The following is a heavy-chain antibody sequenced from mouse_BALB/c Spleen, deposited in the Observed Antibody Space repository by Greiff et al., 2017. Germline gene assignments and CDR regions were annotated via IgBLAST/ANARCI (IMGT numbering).Heavy chain of an antibody. Sequence: QVQLQQSGPELVKPGASVKISCKASGYAFSSSWMNWVKQRPGQGLEWIGRIYPGDGDTNYNEKFKGKATLTADKSSSTAYMQLSSLTSDDSAVYFCARDGGNYFDYWGQGTTLTVSS. D-gene: IGHD2-3*01. CDR3: ARDGGNYFDY. J-gene: IGHJ2*01. CDR1: GYAFSSSW. CDR2: IYPGDGDT. V-gene: IGHV1-82*01.